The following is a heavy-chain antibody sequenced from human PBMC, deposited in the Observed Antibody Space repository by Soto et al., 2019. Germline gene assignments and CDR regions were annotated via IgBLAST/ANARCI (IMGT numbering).Heavy chain of an antibody. CDR3: ARKKCIGDCYSFDY. CDR1: AYTFNTYG. D-gene: IGHD2-21*02. V-gene: IGHV1-18*01. CDR2: INTDSGNP. Sequence: ASAKVSCKISAYTFNTYGINWVRQAPGQGLEWMGWINTDSGNPNYAQKFQGRVTLTRDTSTGTVYMEMRSLTSDDTAVYFCARKKCIGDCYSFDYWGQGTPVTVS. J-gene: IGHJ4*02.